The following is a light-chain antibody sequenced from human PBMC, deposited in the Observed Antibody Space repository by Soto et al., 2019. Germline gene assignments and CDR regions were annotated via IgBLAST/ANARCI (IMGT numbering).Light chain of an antibody. V-gene: IGKV3-20*01. Sequence: EIVLTQSPGTLSLSPGERATLSCRASQSVSSSLAWYQQKTGQAPRLLISGASSRATGIPDRFSGSGSETDFTLTISRLEPEVFALYYCQQYGGSPITFGQGTRLEIK. CDR3: QQYGGSPIT. CDR1: QSVSSSL. J-gene: IGKJ5*01. CDR2: GAS.